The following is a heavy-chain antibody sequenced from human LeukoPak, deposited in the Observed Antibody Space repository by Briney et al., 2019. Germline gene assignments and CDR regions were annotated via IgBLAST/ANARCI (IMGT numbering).Heavy chain of an antibody. CDR1: GGTFSSHA. CDR3: ARFLTGAGTTSWFDP. Sequence: SVKVSCKASGGTFSSHAISWVRQAPGQGLEWMGRIIPILGVANYAQKFQGRVTITADKSTSTAYMELSSLRSEDTAVYYCARFLTGAGTTSWFDPWGQGTLVTVSS. J-gene: IGHJ5*02. CDR2: IIPILGVA. V-gene: IGHV1-69*04. D-gene: IGHD1-1*01.